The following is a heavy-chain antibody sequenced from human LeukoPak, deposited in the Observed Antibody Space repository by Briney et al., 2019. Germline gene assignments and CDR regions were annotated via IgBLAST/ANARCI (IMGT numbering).Heavy chain of an antibody. D-gene: IGHD3-22*01. Sequence: SETLSLTCTVSGGSISSYYWSWIRQPAGKGLEWIGRIHTSGNTNYNPSLKSRVTISVDTSKTQFSLKLSSVTAADTAVYYCANYYYYSSVYSSPDYWGRGTRVPVS. CDR2: IHTSGNT. CDR3: ANYYYYSSVYSSPDY. V-gene: IGHV4-4*07. CDR1: GGSISSYY. J-gene: IGHJ4*02.